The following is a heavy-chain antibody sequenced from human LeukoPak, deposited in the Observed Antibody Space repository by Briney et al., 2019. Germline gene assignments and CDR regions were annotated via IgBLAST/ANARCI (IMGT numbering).Heavy chain of an antibody. CDR3: ARDGVGYYDSSGYYYFQH. CDR1: GYTFTGYY. CDR2: INPNSGGT. D-gene: IGHD3-22*01. V-gene: IGHV1-2*02. J-gene: IGHJ1*01. Sequence: VASVKVSCKASGYTFTGYYMHWVRQAPGQGLEWMGWINPNSGGTNYAQKLQGRVTMTRDTSISTAYMELSRLRSDDTAVYYCARDGVGYYDSSGYYYFQHWGQGTLVTVSS.